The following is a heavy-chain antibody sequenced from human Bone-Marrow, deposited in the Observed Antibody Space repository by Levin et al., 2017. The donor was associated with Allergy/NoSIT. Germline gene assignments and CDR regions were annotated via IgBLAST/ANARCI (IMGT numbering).Heavy chain of an antibody. V-gene: IGHV3-21*01. CDR2: ISESSSHI. Sequence: AGESLKISCAASGFTFNTYSMNWVRQAPGKGLEWISYISESSSHIYYAGSVRGRFTISRDSVNKSLYLHMSSLRAEDTAIYYCARDSGPYLRSSARDYWGQGTLLTVSS. CDR3: ARDSGPYLRSSARDY. D-gene: IGHD6-6*01. CDR1: GFTFNTYS. J-gene: IGHJ4*02.